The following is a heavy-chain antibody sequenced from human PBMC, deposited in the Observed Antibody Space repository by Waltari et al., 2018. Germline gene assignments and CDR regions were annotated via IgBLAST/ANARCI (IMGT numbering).Heavy chain of an antibody. J-gene: IGHJ4*02. CDR3: VKGPFHDDSAYFDY. Sequence: EMQLLESGGGLVQPGGSLSLSCAASGFSFSSYAMTWVRQAPKTGLEWVSGITGSGDRTYYADSVKGRFTISRDNSKNTLYLQMSRLRAEDTALYFGVKGPFHDDSAYFDYWGLGTLVTVSS. CDR2: ITGSGDRT. V-gene: IGHV3-23*01. D-gene: IGHD3-22*01. CDR1: GFSFSSYA.